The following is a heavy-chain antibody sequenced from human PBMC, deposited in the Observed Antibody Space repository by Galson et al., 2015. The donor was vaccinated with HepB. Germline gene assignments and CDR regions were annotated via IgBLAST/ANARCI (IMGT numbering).Heavy chain of an antibody. J-gene: IGHJ3*02. CDR3: ARESVSWIQLWDYPGAFDI. Sequence: SVKVSCKASGYTFTGYYMHWVRQAPGQGLEWMGWINPNGGGTNYAQKFQGRVTMTRDTSISTAYMELSSLRSEDTAVYYCARESVSWIQLWDYPGAFDIWGQGTMVTVSS. CDR1: GYTFTGYY. V-gene: IGHV1-2*02. CDR2: INPNGGGT. D-gene: IGHD5-18*01.